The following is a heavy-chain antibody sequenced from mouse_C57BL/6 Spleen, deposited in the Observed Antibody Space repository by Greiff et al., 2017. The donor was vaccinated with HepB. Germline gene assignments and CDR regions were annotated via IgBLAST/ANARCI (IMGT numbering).Heavy chain of an antibody. J-gene: IGHJ2*01. V-gene: IGHV10-1*01. Sequence: EVQRVESGGGLVQPKGSLKLSCAASGFSFNTYAMNWVRQAPGKGLEWVARIRSKSNNYATYYADSVKDRFTISRDDSESMLYLQMNNLKTEDTAMYYCVAGDFNLDYWGQGTTLTVSS. CDR3: VAGDFNLDY. CDR1: GFSFNTYA. CDR2: IRSKSNNYAT.